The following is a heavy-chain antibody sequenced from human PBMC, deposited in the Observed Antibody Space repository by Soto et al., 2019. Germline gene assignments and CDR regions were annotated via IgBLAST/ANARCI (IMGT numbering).Heavy chain of an antibody. CDR1: GGSLSSGGYY. CDR3: ARDEAASGTYVDY. J-gene: IGHJ4*02. Sequence: QVQLQESGPGLVKPSQTLSLTCTVSGGSLSSGGYYWSWIRQHPGKGLEWIGYSYYSGSTHYKPSLKSRVTISLDTSKNECSLKLSSVTAADTAGYYCARDEAASGTYVDYWGQGTLVNVSS. D-gene: IGHD6-13*01. V-gene: IGHV4-31*03. CDR2: SYYSGST.